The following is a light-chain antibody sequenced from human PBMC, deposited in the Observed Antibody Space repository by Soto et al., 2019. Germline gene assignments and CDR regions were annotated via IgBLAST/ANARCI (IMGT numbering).Light chain of an antibody. CDR1: QSVRRSY. J-gene: IGKJ5*01. CDR3: QQYGTSPTIT. Sequence: ENVFTQSSVTLSFSPVGRAPLSCGALQSVRRSYLAWYQQRPGLAPRLLIYDASTRATGIPDRFSGSGSETDFTLTISRLEPEDFAVYYCQQYGTSPTITFGQGTRLEIK. V-gene: IGKV3D-20*01. CDR2: DAS.